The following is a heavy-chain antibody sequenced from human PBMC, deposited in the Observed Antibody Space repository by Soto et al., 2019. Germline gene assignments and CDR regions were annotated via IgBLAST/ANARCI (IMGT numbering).Heavy chain of an antibody. J-gene: IGHJ4*02. V-gene: IGHV1-46*01. Sequence: QVQLVQSGAEVKKPGASVKVSCKASGDTFTDYYIHWVRQAPGQGLEWMGTVNPSGGHTTYAQHFLGRRTMTRDTSTTTPYVELTSLTSEDTAVYYCARGGHVVVVTAALDYWGQGTLVTVSS. CDR2: VNPSGGHT. CDR1: GDTFTDYY. D-gene: IGHD2-21*02. CDR3: ARGGHVVVVTAALDY.